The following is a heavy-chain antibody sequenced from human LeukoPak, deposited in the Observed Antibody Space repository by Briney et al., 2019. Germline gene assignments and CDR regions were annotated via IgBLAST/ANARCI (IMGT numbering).Heavy chain of an antibody. J-gene: IGHJ4*02. V-gene: IGHV3-23*01. CDR2: ISGSGGST. Sequence: GGSLRLSCAASGFTFSSYAMSWVRQAPGKGLEWVSAISGSGGSTYYADSVKGRFTISRDNSKNTLYLQMNSLRAEDTAVYYCAKYYDFWSGNGGFDYWGQGALVTVSS. D-gene: IGHD3-3*01. CDR3: AKYYDFWSGNGGFDY. CDR1: GFTFSSYA.